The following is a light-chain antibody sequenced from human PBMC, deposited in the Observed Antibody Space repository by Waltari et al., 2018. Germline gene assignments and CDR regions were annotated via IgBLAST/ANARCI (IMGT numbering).Light chain of an antibody. V-gene: IGKV4-1*01. J-gene: IGKJ2*01. CDR3: QQYYGTPYT. Sequence: DIVMTQSPDSLPVSLGERATIKFKASQSVLYSSNNKNYLAWYQQKPGQPPKLLINWASTREFGVPDRFSGSGSGTDFTLTISSLQAEDVALYYCQQYYGTPYTFGQGTKLEIK. CDR2: WAS. CDR1: QSVLYSSNNKNY.